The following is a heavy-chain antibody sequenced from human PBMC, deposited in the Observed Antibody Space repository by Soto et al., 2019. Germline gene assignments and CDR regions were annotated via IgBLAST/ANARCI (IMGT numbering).Heavy chain of an antibody. CDR3: AKDEGNYGAFDI. Sequence: GGSLRLSCAASGFTFSSYAMSWVRQAPGKGLEWVSAISGSGGSTYYADSVKGRFTISRDNSKNTLYLQMNSLGAEDTAVYSCAKDEGNYGAFDIWGQGTMVTVSS. J-gene: IGHJ3*02. D-gene: IGHD1-7*01. CDR1: GFTFSSYA. CDR2: ISGSGGST. V-gene: IGHV3-23*01.